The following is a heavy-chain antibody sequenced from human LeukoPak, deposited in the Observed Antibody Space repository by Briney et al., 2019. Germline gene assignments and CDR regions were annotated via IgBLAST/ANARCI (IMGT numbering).Heavy chain of an antibody. CDR2: ISYDGSDQ. V-gene: IGHV3-30*04. CDR1: GFTFSSYA. Sequence: QPGGSLRLSCAASGFTFSSYAMHWARQAPGKGLEWVALISYDGSDQYYADSVRGRFTISKDKSRSTLFLQMNSLRTEDTAVYFCAKERRGFYMDVWGSGTTVTVSS. CDR3: AKERRGFYMDV. J-gene: IGHJ6*03.